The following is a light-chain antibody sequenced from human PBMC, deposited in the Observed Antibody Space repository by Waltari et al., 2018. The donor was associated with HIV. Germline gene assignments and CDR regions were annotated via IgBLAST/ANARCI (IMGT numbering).Light chain of an antibody. CDR1: DSDIGASDH. Sequence: QSALTQPASVSGSPGQSVTISCSGTDSDIGASDHVSWYQKQPETAPTLIVYGVNKRPSKISNRFSGSKSANTASLTISGLQVEDEADYYCASYSRSSTLMLFGGGTHLTVL. J-gene: IGLJ2*01. CDR2: GVN. V-gene: IGLV2-14*03. CDR3: ASYSRSSTLML.